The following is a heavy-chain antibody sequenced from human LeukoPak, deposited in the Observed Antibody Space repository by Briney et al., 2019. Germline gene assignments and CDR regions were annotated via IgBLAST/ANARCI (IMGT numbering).Heavy chain of an antibody. J-gene: IGHJ4*02. V-gene: IGHV1-2*02. CDR3: ASFTSGTTVDY. CDR1: GYTFTDYY. D-gene: IGHD1-26*01. Sequence: GASVKVSCKASGYTFTDYYMHWVRHAPGQGLEWMGWNNPDSGGTTYAQNFQGRVAMTRDTSISTAYMELSRLRPDDTAVYYCASFTSGTTVDYWGQGTLVTVSS. CDR2: NNPDSGGT.